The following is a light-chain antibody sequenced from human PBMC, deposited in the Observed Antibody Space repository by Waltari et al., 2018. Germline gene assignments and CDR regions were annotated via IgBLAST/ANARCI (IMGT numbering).Light chain of an antibody. V-gene: IGLV1-47*02. CDR2: SND. J-gene: IGLJ2*01. CDR1: SSNIGRHS. Sequence: QSVLTQPPSASGTPGPRVTISCSGSSSNIGRHSVYWYQQLPGTAPKLLIYSNDQRSSGVPDRFSGSKSGTSASLAISGLRSEDEADYYCAAWDDSLSGRVIFGGGTKLTVL. CDR3: AAWDDSLSGRVI.